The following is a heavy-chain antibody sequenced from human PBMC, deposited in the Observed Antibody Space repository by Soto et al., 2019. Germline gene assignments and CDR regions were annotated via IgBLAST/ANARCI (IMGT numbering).Heavy chain of an antibody. D-gene: IGHD2-2*01. J-gene: IGHJ5*02. CDR3: ASLRVNIVVVPAASIKYNWFDP. Sequence: ASVKVSCKASGYIFTSYYMHWVRQAPGQGLEWMGRINPSGGSTSYAQKFQGRVTITADESTSTAYMELSSLRSEDTAVYYCASLRVNIVVVPAASIKYNWFDPWGQGTLVTVSS. V-gene: IGHV1-46*01. CDR1: GYIFTSYY. CDR2: INPSGGST.